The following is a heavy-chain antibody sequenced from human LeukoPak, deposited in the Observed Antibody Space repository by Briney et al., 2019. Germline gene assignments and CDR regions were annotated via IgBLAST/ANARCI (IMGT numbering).Heavy chain of an antibody. CDR2: ISSSGSTI. CDR1: GFTFDDYA. J-gene: IGHJ4*02. CDR3: ARDHTYYDILTGYYKALRFDY. V-gene: IGHV3-48*03. Sequence: PGGSLRLSCAASGFTFDDYAMHWVRQAPGKGLEWVSYISSSGSTIYYADSVKGRFTISRDNAKNSLYLQMNSLRAEDTAVYYCARDHTYYDILTGYYKALRFDYWGQGTLVTVSS. D-gene: IGHD3-9*01.